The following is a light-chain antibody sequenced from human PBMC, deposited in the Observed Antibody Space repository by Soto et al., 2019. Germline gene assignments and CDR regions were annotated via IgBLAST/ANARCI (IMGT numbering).Light chain of an antibody. Sequence: DIVMTQSPLSLVVTPGEPASISCRSSQSLLYSNGYNYLDWYLQKPGQSPQLLIYLGSNRASGVPDRFSGSGSGTDFTLKISRVEAEDVGVYYCMQALQSRTFGQGTKVDIK. CDR2: LGS. V-gene: IGKV2-28*01. J-gene: IGKJ1*01. CDR3: MQALQSRT. CDR1: QSLLYSNGYNY.